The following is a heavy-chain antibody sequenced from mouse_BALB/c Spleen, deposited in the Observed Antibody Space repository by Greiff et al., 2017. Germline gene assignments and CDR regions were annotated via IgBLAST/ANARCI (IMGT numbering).Heavy chain of an antibody. D-gene: IGHD1-1*01. V-gene: IGHV14-3*02. Sequence: VQLQQSGAELVKPGASVKLSCTASGFNIKDTYMHWVKQRPEQGLEWIGRIDPANGNTKYDPKFQGKATITADTSSNTAYLQLSSLTSEDTAVYYCASYYGSTYWYFDVWGAGTKVTVSS. J-gene: IGHJ1*01. CDR3: ASYYGSTYWYFDV. CDR2: IDPANGNT. CDR1: GFNIKDTY.